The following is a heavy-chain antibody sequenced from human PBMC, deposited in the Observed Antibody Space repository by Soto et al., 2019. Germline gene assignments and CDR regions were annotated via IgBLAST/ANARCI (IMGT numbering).Heavy chain of an antibody. Sequence: DVQLLESGGGLVQPGGSLRLSCAASGFTFSKYAMIWVRQAPGKGQEWVSGITGSGGTIEYAASVKGRFTISRDNPKNTVHRQLNSLRAEDAAMNSGGNEAVNGDGFWFGADGGKGTLVTVS. D-gene: IGHD3-3*01. CDR3: GNEAVNGDGFWFGAD. CDR2: ITGSGGTI. CDR1: GFTFSKYA. J-gene: IGHJ4*02. V-gene: IGHV3-23*01.